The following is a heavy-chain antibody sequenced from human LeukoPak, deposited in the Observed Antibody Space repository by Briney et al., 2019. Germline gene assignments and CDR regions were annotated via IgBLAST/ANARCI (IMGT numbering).Heavy chain of an antibody. V-gene: IGHV3-74*01. D-gene: IGHD6-19*01. Sequence: GGSLRLSCAASGFTFNNYWIHWVRQVPGKGLVWVSRINNDGSSASYVDSVKGRFTISRDNAKNTLYLHMDSLRAEDTAVYYCARCYSSGWSLPDDWGQEPWSPSPQ. CDR2: INNDGSSA. CDR3: ARCYSSGWSLPDD. J-gene: IGHJ4*01. CDR1: GFTFNNYW.